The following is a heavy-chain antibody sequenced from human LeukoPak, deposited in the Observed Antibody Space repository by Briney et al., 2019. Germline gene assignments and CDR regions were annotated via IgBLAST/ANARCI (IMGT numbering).Heavy chain of an antibody. CDR1: GFRFNNYA. CDR2: VRHDGSNK. J-gene: IGHJ4*02. V-gene: IGHV3-30*02. D-gene: IGHD3-16*01. CDR3: AKDSNWGCDY. Sequence: HPGGSLRLSCAASGFRFNNYAMHWVRQTPGKGLEWVTFVRHDGSNKYYADSVKGRFTVSRENSKNTLYLQMNSLRTEDTAVYYCAKDSNWGCDYWGQGTLVTVSS.